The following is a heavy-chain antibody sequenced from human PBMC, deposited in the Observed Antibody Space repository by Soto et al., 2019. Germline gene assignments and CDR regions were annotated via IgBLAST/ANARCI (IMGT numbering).Heavy chain of an antibody. CDR3: ARVGLRYFDWLDAGEYYFDY. Sequence: PGGSLRLSCAASGFTFSNYAMSWVRQAPGKGLEWVSAISGSGGSTYYADSVKGRFTISRDNSKNTLYLQMNSLRAEDTAVYYCARVGLRYFDWLDAGEYYFDYWGQGTLVTVSS. V-gene: IGHV3-23*01. J-gene: IGHJ4*02. CDR2: ISGSGGST. D-gene: IGHD3-9*01. CDR1: GFTFSNYA.